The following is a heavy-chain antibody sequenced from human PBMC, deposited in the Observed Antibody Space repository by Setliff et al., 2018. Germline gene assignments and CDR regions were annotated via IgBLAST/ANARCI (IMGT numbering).Heavy chain of an antibody. V-gene: IGHV1-46*01. Sequence: ASVKVSCKASGYTFTSYGISWVRQAPGQGLEWMGIINPSGGSTSYAQKFQGRVTMTRDTSTSTVYMELSSLRSEDTAMYYCARELLFGGVIFGYWGQGTLVTVSS. CDR3: ARELLFGGVIFGY. CDR2: INPSGGST. J-gene: IGHJ4*02. D-gene: IGHD3-3*01. CDR1: GYTFTSYG.